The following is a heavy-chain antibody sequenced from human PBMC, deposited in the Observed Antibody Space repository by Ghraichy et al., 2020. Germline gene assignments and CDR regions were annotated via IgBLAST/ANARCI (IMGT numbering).Heavy chain of an antibody. Sequence: LSLTCAASGFTFSSYSMNWVRQAPGKGLEWVSSISSSSSYIYYADSVKGRFTISRDNAKNSLYLKMNSLRAEDTAVYYCAREAAEQWPRFDPWGQGTLVTVSS. CDR2: ISSSSSYI. CDR3: AREAAEQWPRFDP. J-gene: IGHJ5*02. CDR1: GFTFSSYS. V-gene: IGHV3-21*01. D-gene: IGHD6-19*01.